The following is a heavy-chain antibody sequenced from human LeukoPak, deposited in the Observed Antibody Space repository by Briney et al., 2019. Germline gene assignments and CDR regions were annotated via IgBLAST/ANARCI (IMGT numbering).Heavy chain of an antibody. Sequence: KPSETLSLTCTVSGGSISSGDYYWSWIRQPPGKGLEWIGYIYYSGSTYYNPSLKSRVTISVDTSKNQFSLKLSSVTAADTAVYYCARGRVVGRVVVPAASGVTTVTAFDYWGQGTLVTVSS. CDR2: IYYSGST. CDR3: ARGRVVGRVVVPAASGVTTVTAFDY. CDR1: GGSISSGDYY. J-gene: IGHJ4*02. V-gene: IGHV4-30-4*01. D-gene: IGHD2-2*01.